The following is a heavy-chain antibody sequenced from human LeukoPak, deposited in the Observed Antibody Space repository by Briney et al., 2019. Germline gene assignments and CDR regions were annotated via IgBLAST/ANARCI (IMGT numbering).Heavy chain of an antibody. V-gene: IGHV4-39*02. J-gene: IGHJ3*02. D-gene: IGHD1-26*01. Sequence: SETLSLTCTVSGGSVSSATYYWAWIRQPPEKGLEWIGEINHSGSTNYNPSLKSRVTISVDTSKNHFSLKLSSVTAADTAVYYCARGSYYPSAFDIWGQGTMVTVSS. CDR3: ARGSYYPSAFDI. CDR2: INHSGST. CDR1: GGSVSSATYY.